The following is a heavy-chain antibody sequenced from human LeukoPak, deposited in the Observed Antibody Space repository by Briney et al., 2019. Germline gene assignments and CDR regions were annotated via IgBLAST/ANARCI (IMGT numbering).Heavy chain of an antibody. CDR3: AKDLGYCSGSSCSYFDY. CDR1: GFTFSSYG. V-gene: IGHV3-30*18. CDR2: ISYDGSSK. J-gene: IGHJ4*02. Sequence: GGSLRLSCAASGFTFSSYGMHWVRQAPGKGLEWVAVISYDGSSKYYADSVKGRFTISRDNSKNTLYLQMNSLRAEDTAVYYCAKDLGYCSGSSCSYFDYWGQGTLVTVSS. D-gene: IGHD2-15*01.